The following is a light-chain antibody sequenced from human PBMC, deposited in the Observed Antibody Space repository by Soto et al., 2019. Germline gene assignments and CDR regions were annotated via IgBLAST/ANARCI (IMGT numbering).Light chain of an antibody. J-gene: IGKJ2*01. Sequence: DIKLTQSPSSLSASVGDRVTITCQASQDINKYLNWYQQKPGKAPELLISDASNLETGVTSRFSGSGSETDFTFTISSLQPEDIATYYCQQYDNLPYTFGQGTKLEIK. V-gene: IGKV1-33*01. CDR3: QQYDNLPYT. CDR1: QDINKY. CDR2: DAS.